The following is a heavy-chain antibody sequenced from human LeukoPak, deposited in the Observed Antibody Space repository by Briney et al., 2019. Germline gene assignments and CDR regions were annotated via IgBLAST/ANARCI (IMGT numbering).Heavy chain of an antibody. CDR1: GFTVSSNY. Sequence: GGSLRLSCAASGFTVSSNYMSWVRQAPGKGLEWVSSISSSSSYIYYADSVKGRFTISRDNAKNSLYLQMNSLRAEDTAVYYCARYCPGYSSGWSRFDPWGQGTLVTVSS. J-gene: IGHJ5*02. V-gene: IGHV3-21*01. CDR2: ISSSSSYI. CDR3: ARYCPGYSSGWSRFDP. D-gene: IGHD6-19*01.